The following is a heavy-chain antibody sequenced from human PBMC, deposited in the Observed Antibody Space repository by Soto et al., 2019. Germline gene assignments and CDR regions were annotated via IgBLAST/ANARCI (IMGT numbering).Heavy chain of an antibody. J-gene: IGHJ4*02. D-gene: IGHD6-13*01. CDR2: ISGSGGST. CDR1: GFTFSSYA. Sequence: LRLSCAASGFTFSSYAMSWVRQAPGKGLEWVSAISGSGGSTYYADTVKGRFTISRDNSKNTLYLQMNSLRAEDTAVYYCATSRKVAAAGIRGYYFDYWGQGTLVTVSS. V-gene: IGHV3-23*01. CDR3: ATSRKVAAAGIRGYYFDY.